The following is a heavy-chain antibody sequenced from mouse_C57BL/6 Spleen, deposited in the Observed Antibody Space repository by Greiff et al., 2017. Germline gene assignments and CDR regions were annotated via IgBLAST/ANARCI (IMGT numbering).Heavy chain of an antibody. Sequence: EVKLLESGPGLVKPSQSLSLTCSVTGYSITSGYYWNWIRQFPGNKLEWMGYISYDGSNNYNPSLKNRISITRDTSKNQFFLKLNSVTTEDTATYYCARARATAQATFDYWGQGTTLTVSS. V-gene: IGHV3-6*01. CDR1: GYSITSGYY. D-gene: IGHD3-2*02. CDR2: ISYDGSN. J-gene: IGHJ2*01. CDR3: ARARATAQATFDY.